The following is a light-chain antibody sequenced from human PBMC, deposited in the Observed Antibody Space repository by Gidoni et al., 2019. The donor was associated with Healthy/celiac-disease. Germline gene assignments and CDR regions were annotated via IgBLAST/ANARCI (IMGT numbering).Light chain of an antibody. V-gene: IGLV2-8*01. Sequence: QPALPQPPSAPGSPGQSVTTPCTGTSGDVVGYNYVSWYQQHPGQAPKLMIYEVSKRPSGVPDRFSGSKSGNTASLTVSGLQAEDEADYYCSSYAGSGVVFGGGTKLTVL. CDR3: SSYAGSGVV. CDR1: SGDVVGYNY. J-gene: IGLJ2*01. CDR2: EVS.